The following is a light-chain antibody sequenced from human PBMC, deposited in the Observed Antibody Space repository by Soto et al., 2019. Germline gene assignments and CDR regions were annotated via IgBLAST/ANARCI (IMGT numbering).Light chain of an antibody. CDR2: DVS. J-gene: IGLJ2*01. CDR1: SSDVGGYNY. Sequence: QYALTQPASVSGSHGQSSTISCTGTSSDVGGYNYVSWYQQHPGKAPKLMIYDVSNRPSGVSNRFSGSKSGNTASLTISGLQAEDEADYYCSPYTSSSSNVVFGGGTKLTVL. V-gene: IGLV2-14*01. CDR3: SPYTSSSSNVV.